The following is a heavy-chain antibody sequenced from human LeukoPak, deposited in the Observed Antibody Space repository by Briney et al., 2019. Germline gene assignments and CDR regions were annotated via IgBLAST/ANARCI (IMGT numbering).Heavy chain of an antibody. V-gene: IGHV3-23*01. Sequence: GGSLRLSCAASGYTFSTYAMSWVRQAPGKGLEWVSAISGRGVSTSYADSVRGRFTISRDNSKNTLYLQMNSLRAEDTAVYYCAKAASGNWNDVSDYWGQGTLVTVSS. CDR2: ISGRGVST. CDR1: GYTFSTYA. J-gene: IGHJ4*02. D-gene: IGHD1-20*01. CDR3: AKAASGNWNDVSDY.